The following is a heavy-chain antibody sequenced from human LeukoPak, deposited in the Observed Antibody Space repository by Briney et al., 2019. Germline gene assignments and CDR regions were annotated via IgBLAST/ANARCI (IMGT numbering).Heavy chain of an antibody. D-gene: IGHD3-22*01. CDR1: GFTFSSSA. CDR2: ISNNGGYT. V-gene: IGHV3-23*01. CDR3: AKVPDYYDSSGYYYAYYFDY. J-gene: IGHJ4*02. Sequence: GGSLRLSCAASGFTFSSSAMSWVRQAPGKGLEWVSAISNNGGYTYYADSVQGRFTISRDNSKSTLCLQMNSLRAEDTAVYYCAKVPDYYDSSGYYYAYYFDYWGQGTLVTVSS.